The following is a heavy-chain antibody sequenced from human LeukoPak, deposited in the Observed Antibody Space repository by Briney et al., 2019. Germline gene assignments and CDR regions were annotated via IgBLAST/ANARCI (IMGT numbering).Heavy chain of an antibody. D-gene: IGHD3-22*01. V-gene: IGHV4-59*01. CDR1: GGSISSYY. CDR3: ARGIVGPSYYYDSRAHWFDP. J-gene: IGHJ5*02. CDR2: IYYSGRT. Sequence: PSETLSLTCSVSGGSISSYYWSWIRQPPGRGLEWIGYIYYSGRTSYNPSLKSRVTISVDTSKNQFSLRLSSVTAADTAVYYCARGIVGPSYYYDSRAHWFDPWGQGTLVTVSS.